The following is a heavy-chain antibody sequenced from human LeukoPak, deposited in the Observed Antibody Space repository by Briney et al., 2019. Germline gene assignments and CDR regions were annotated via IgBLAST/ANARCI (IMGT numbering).Heavy chain of an antibody. D-gene: IGHD2-2*01. Sequence: ASVKVSCKASGYTFTGYYMHWVRQAPGQGLEWMGWMNPYNGGTNYAQKFQGRVTMTRDTSIRTAYMELSRLRSDDTAVYYCARNVPAAQANYYYYMDVWGKGTTVTVSS. CDR1: GYTFTGYY. J-gene: IGHJ6*03. CDR2: MNPYNGGT. V-gene: IGHV1-2*02. CDR3: ARNVPAAQANYYYYMDV.